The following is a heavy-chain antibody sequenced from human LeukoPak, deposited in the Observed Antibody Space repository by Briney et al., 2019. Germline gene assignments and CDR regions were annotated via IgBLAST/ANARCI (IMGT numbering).Heavy chain of an antibody. Sequence: PGGSLRLSCAASGFTVSSNYMSWVRQAPGKGLEWVSVIYSGGSTYYADSVKGRFTFSRDNSKNTLYFQMNSLRAEDTAVYYCARSTSSGPLYYYGMDVWGQGTTVTVSS. D-gene: IGHD6-19*01. CDR2: IYSGGST. J-gene: IGHJ6*02. CDR1: GFTVSSNY. CDR3: ARSTSSGPLYYYGMDV. V-gene: IGHV3-66*02.